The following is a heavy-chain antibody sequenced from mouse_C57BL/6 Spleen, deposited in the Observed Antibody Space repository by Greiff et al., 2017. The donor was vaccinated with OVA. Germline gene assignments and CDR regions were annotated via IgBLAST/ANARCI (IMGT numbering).Heavy chain of an antibody. Sequence: QVQLQQPGAELVRPGPSVKLSCKASGYTFTSYWMHWVKQRPGQGLEWIGVIDPSDSYTNYNQKFKGKATLTVDTSSSTAYMQLSSLTSEDSAVYYCAKGVGPYYFDDWGQGTTLTVSS. D-gene: IGHD3-3*01. CDR3: AKGVGPYYFDD. CDR2: IDPSDSYT. V-gene: IGHV1-59*01. CDR1: GYTFTSYW. J-gene: IGHJ2*01.